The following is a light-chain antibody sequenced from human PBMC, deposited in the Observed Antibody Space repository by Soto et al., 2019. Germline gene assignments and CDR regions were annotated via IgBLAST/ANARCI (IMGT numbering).Light chain of an antibody. CDR3: QQRNSWPPVT. J-gene: IGKJ5*01. Sequence: EIVLTQSPATLSLSPGERDTLSCRASPSVTNYLAWYQQKPGQPPRLLIYGAFNRAAGIPARFSGSGSGTDFTLTISSLEPEDSAVYYCQQRNSWPPVTFGQGTRLEIK. V-gene: IGKV3-11*01. CDR1: PSVTNY. CDR2: GAF.